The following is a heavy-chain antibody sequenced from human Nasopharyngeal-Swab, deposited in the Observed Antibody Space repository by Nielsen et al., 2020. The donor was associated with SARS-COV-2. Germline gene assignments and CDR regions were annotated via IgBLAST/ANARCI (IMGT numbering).Heavy chain of an antibody. J-gene: IGHJ1*01. CDR1: GVSFSSCSSY. CDR3: ARGYYDILTGWMGYFQH. D-gene: IGHD3-9*01. Sequence: SRSWTVSGVSFSSCSSYWGWLRQPPGKGLEWIGNIYYSGSTYYNPSLKSRVTISVDTSKNQFSLKLSSVTAADTAVYYCARGYYDILTGWMGYFQHWGQGTLVTVSS. CDR2: IYYSGST. V-gene: IGHV4-39*01.